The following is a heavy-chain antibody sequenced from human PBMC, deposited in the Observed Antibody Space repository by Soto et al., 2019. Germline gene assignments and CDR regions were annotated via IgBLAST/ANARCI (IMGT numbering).Heavy chain of an antibody. D-gene: IGHD5-18*01. Sequence: EAQLVESGGGLVKPGGSLRLSCAASGFTFSNAWMNWVRQAPGKGLEWVGRIKSKSDGGTTDYAAPVKGRFTISRDDSKNTLYLQMNSLKTEDTAVYYCTTDRGDTTMVDFDFWAQGTLVTVSS. J-gene: IGHJ4*02. CDR1: GFTFSNAW. CDR3: TTDRGDTTMVDFDF. V-gene: IGHV3-15*07. CDR2: IKSKSDGGTT.